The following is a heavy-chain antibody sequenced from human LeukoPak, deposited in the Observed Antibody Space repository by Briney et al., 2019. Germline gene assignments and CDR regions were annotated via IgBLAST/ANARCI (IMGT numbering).Heavy chain of an antibody. CDR3: ARVSSGSYWGTFDY. V-gene: IGHV3-21*01. CDR2: ISSSSSYI. J-gene: IGHJ4*02. Sequence: GGSLRLSCAASGFTFSSYSMNWVRQAPGKGLGWVSSISSSSSYIYYADSVKGRFTISRDNAKNSLYLQMNSLRAEDTAVYYCARVSSGSYWGTFDYWGQGTLVTVSS. D-gene: IGHD3-10*01. CDR1: GFTFSSYS.